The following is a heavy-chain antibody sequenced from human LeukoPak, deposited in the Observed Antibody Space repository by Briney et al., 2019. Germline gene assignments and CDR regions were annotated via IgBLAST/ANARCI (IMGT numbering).Heavy chain of an antibody. Sequence: SETLSLTCTVSGGSISSYYWSWIRRPPGKGLEWIGYIYYSGSTNYNPSLKSRVTISVDTSKNQFSLKLSSVTAADTAVYYCARRGSSSWNDAFDIWGQGTMVTVSS. CDR3: ARRGSSSWNDAFDI. V-gene: IGHV4-59*08. CDR2: IYYSGST. D-gene: IGHD6-13*01. CDR1: GGSISSYY. J-gene: IGHJ3*02.